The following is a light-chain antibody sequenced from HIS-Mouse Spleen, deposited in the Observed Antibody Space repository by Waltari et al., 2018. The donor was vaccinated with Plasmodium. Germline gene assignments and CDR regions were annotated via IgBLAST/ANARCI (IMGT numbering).Light chain of an antibody. CDR1: SSDVGGYNY. CDR3: SSYTSSSTLNYV. V-gene: IGLV2-14*03. J-gene: IGLJ1*01. Sequence: ALTQPASVSGSPGQSITISCTGTSSDVGGYNYVPWYQQHPGKAPKLMIYDVSNRPSGVSNRFSGSKSGNTASLTISGLQAEDEADYYCSSYTSSSTLNYVFGTGTKVTVL. CDR2: DVS.